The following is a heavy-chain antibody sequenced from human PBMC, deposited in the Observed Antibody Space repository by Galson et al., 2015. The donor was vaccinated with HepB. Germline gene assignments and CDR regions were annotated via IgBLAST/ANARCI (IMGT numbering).Heavy chain of an antibody. Sequence: SVKVSCKASGYTFTSYYMHWVRQAPGQGLEWMGIINPSGGSTSYAQKFQGRVTMTRDTSTSTVYMELSSLRSEDTAVYYCAGRDGYNRHPYLNYGMDVWGQGTTVTVSS. CDR2: INPSGGST. D-gene: IGHD5-24*01. CDR1: GYTFTSYY. V-gene: IGHV1-46*03. CDR3: AGRDGYNRHPYLNYGMDV. J-gene: IGHJ6*02.